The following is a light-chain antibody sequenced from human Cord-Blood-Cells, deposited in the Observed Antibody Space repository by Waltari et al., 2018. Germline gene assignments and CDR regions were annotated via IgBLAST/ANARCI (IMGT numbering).Light chain of an antibody. J-gene: IGLJ2*01. CDR2: EGS. CDR1: SSDVGSYNL. V-gene: IGLV2-23*01. CDR3: CSYAGRSTSV. Sequence: QSALTQPASASGSPGQSITISCTGTSSDVGSYNLVSWYQQHPGKAPKLMLSEGSKRPSGVSNLFSGSKSGNTASLTISGLPSEDESDYFCCSYAGRSTSVFGGGTKLTVL.